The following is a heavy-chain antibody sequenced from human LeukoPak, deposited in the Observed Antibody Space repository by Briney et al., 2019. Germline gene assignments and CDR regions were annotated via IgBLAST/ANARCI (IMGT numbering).Heavy chain of an antibody. Sequence: PGGSLRLCCAASGFTFSDYSMNWVRQAPGKGLEWISYVGISSGSTKYADSVKGRFTISGDSAKNSVTLLMNNLRVDDTAVYYCARDHRYAFDNWGQGALVTVSS. CDR1: GFTFSDYS. J-gene: IGHJ4*02. V-gene: IGHV3-48*04. CDR2: VGISSGST. CDR3: ARDHRYAFDN. D-gene: IGHD5-12*01.